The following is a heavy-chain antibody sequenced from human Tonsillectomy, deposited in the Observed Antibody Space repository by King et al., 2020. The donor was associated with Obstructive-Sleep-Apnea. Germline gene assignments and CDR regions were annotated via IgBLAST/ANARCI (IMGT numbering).Heavy chain of an antibody. Sequence: QLVQSGAEVKKPGASVKVSCKASGYTFTSYGISWVRQAPGQGLEWMGWISAYNGNTNYAQKLQGRVTMTTDTSTSTAYMELRSLRSDDTAVYYCARAQDYGSGSYYNALYYYYYYGMDVWGQGTTVTVSS. D-gene: IGHD3-10*01. J-gene: IGHJ6*02. V-gene: IGHV1-18*04. CDR2: ISAYNGNT. CDR3: ARAQDYGSGSYYNALYYYYYYGMDV. CDR1: GYTFTSYG.